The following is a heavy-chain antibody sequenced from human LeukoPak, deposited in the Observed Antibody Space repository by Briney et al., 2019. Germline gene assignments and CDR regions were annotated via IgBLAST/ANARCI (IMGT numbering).Heavy chain of an antibody. Sequence: GGSLRLSCAASGFTFSSFWMSWVRQAPGKGLAWVSYISSSSSTIYYADSVKGRFTISRDNAKNSLYLQMNSLRAEDTAVYYCARDGGLRYFNWLLSDAFDIWGQGTMVTVSS. V-gene: IGHV3-48*01. CDR3: ARDGGLRYFNWLLSDAFDI. J-gene: IGHJ3*02. CDR2: ISSSSSTI. D-gene: IGHD3-9*01. CDR1: GFTFSSFW.